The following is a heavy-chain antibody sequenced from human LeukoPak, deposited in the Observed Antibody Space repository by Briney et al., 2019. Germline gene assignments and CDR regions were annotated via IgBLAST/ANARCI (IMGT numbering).Heavy chain of an antibody. CDR3: AGGSGSYSSFDY. CDR1: GFTFSSYA. J-gene: IGHJ4*02. Sequence: QPGRSLRLSCAASGFTFSSYAMHWVRQAPGKGLEWVTVISYDGSNKYYADSVKGRFTISRDNSKNTLYLQMNSLRAEDTAVYYCAGGSGSYSSFDYWGQGTLVTVSS. CDR2: ISYDGSNK. D-gene: IGHD3-10*01. V-gene: IGHV3-30*04.